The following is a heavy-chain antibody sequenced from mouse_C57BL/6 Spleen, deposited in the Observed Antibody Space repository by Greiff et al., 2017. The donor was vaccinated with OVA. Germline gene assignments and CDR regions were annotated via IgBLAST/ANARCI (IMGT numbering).Heavy chain of an antibody. CDR3: ARSPPPYYYAMDY. CDR1: GFNIKNTY. Sequence: EVKLVESVAELVRPGASVKLSCTASGFNIKNTYMHWVKQRPEQGLEWIGRIDPANGNTKYAPKFQGKATITADTSSNTAYLQLSSLTSEDTAIYYCARSPPPYYYAMDYWGQGTSVTVSS. CDR2: IDPANGNT. V-gene: IGHV14-3*01. J-gene: IGHJ4*01.